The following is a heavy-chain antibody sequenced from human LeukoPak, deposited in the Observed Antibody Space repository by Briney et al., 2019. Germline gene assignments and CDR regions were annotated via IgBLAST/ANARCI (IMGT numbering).Heavy chain of an antibody. CDR2: ISAYNGNT. CDR1: GYTFTSYG. CDR3: ARDQVGLYYYYGMDV. D-gene: IGHD1-26*01. V-gene: IGHV1-18*01. Sequence: SVKVSCKASGYTFTSYGISWVRQAPGQGLEWMGWISAYNGNTNYAQKLQGRVTMTTDTSTSTAYMELRSLRSDDTAVYYCARDQVGLYYYYGMDVWGQGTTVTVSS. J-gene: IGHJ6*02.